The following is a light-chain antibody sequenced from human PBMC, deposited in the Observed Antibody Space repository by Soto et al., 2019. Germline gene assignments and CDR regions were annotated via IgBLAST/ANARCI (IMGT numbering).Light chain of an antibody. CDR1: QSVGSN. J-gene: IGKJ4*01. V-gene: IGKV3-15*01. CDR3: QQHNGWPLT. Sequence: ELVMTQSPATLSVSPGERATLSCRGSQSVGSNLAWYQQKPGQAPRLLIYGASTRATGVPARFSGSGSGTEFTFIICSLQSEEFAVYYCQQHNGWPLTFGGGTKVEI. CDR2: GAS.